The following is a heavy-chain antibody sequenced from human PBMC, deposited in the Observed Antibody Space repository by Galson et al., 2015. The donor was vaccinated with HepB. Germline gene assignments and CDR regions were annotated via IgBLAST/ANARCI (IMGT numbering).Heavy chain of an antibody. CDR3: ARLYGSGIAGAFDI. CDR2: IYSGGST. CDR1: GFTVSSNY. D-gene: IGHD3-10*01. Sequence: LRLSCAASGFTVSSNYMSWVRQAPGKGLEWVSVIYSGGSTYYADSVKGRFTISRHNSKNTLYLQMNSLRAEDTAVYYCARLYGSGIAGAFDIWGQGTMVTVSS. V-gene: IGHV3-53*04. J-gene: IGHJ3*02.